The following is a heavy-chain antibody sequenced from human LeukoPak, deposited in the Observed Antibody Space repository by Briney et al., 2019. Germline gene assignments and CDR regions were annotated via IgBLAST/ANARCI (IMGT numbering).Heavy chain of an antibody. CDR1: GFTFSSYS. CDR3: ASRWFGEDDAFDI. V-gene: IGHV3-74*01. Sequence: PGGSLRLSCAASGFTFSSYSMNWVRQAPGKGLVWVSRINSDGSSTSYADSVKGRFTISRDNAKNTLYLQMNSLRAEDTAVYYCASRWFGEDDAFDIWGQGTMVTVSS. D-gene: IGHD3-10*01. CDR2: INSDGSST. J-gene: IGHJ3*02.